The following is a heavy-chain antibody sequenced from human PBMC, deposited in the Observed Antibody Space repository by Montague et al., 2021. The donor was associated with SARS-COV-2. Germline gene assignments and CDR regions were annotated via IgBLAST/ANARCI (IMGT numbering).Heavy chain of an antibody. D-gene: IGHD3-3*01. Sequence: SETLSPTCSVSGFSISSGYYWGWIRQTPGKGLEWIGSRYQNGATYYSPSFKRPVTILLDTSKNQFSLLLTSVTAADTAVYYCARSGVGSFDFSYFDSWGQGSLVIVSS. CDR1: GFSISSGYY. CDR3: ARSGVGSFDFSYFDS. V-gene: IGHV4-38-2*02. J-gene: IGHJ4*02. CDR2: RYQNGAT.